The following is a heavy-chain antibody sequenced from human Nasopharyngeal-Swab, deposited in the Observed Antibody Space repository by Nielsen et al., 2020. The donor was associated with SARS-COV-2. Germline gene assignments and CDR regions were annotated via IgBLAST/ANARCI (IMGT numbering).Heavy chain of an antibody. CDR3: ARDSLGTYYHYFDY. CDR2: IYYSGST. CDR1: GGSISSGDYN. Sequence: SATLSLTCTVSGGSISSGDYNWIWIRQPPGKGLEWIGYIYYSGSTYYNPSLKSRVTISVDTSKNQFSLKLSSVTAADTAVYYCARDSLGTYYHYFDYWGQGTLVTVSS. J-gene: IGHJ4*02. V-gene: IGHV4-30-4*01. D-gene: IGHD3-22*01.